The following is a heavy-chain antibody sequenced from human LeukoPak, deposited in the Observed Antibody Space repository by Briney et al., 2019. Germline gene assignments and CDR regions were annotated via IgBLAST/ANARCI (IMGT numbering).Heavy chain of an antibody. CDR3: VREYSSSSGRAFDI. CDR1: GFTFSSYW. D-gene: IGHD6-6*01. J-gene: IGHJ3*02. V-gene: IGHV3-74*01. Sequence: GGSLRLSCAASGFTFSSYWMHWVRHAPGKGLGWVSRISTDGSSTNSADSVKGRFTISRDNAKNTLYLQMNSLRAEDTAVYYCVREYSSSSGRAFDIWGQGTMVTVSP. CDR2: ISTDGSST.